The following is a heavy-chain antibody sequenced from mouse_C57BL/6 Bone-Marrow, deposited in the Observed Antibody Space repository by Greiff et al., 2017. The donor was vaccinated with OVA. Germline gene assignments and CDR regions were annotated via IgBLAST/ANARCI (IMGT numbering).Heavy chain of an antibody. J-gene: IGHJ2*01. D-gene: IGHD4-1*01. CDR3: AREGANWSLCY. CDR2: IYPRSGNT. Sequence: QVQLKQSGAELARPGASVKLSCKASGYTFTSYGISWVKQRTGQGLEWIGEIYPRSGNTYYNEKFKGKATLTADKSSSTAYMELRSLTSEDSAVYFCAREGANWSLCYWGQGTTLTVSS. CDR1: GYTFTSYG. V-gene: IGHV1-81*01.